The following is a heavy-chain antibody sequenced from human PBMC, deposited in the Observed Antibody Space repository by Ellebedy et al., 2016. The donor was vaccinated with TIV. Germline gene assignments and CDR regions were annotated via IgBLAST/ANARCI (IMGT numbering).Heavy chain of an antibody. V-gene: IGHV3-23*01. CDR3: AKLGFDILTGSGGMDV. J-gene: IGHJ6*02. CDR2: IRGSGEYT. D-gene: IGHD3-9*01. CDR1: GLTFSNYA. Sequence: GGSLRLSCAASGLTFSNYAMSWVRRSPGKGLDVVSLIRGSGEYTYYADSVKGRLTISRDNSMDTLYLQMNSLGVGDTAVYYFAKLGFDILTGSGGMDVWGQGTTVTVSS.